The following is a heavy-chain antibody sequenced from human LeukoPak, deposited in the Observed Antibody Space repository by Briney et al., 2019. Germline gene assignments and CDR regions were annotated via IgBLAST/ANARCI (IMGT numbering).Heavy chain of an antibody. Sequence: GGFLRLSCAASGFTFENSAMHWVRQAPGKGLEWVSGISWNSGDLIYADSVKGRFTISRDNAKNSLYLQMNSLRLEDMALYYCARRSGDRAFDIWGQGTMVTVSS. V-gene: IGHV3-9*03. CDR3: ARRSGDRAFDI. CDR1: GFTFENSA. D-gene: IGHD3-10*01. J-gene: IGHJ3*02. CDR2: ISWNSGDL.